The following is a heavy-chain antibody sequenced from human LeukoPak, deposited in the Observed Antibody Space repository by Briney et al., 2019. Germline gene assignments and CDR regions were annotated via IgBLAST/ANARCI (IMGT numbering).Heavy chain of an antibody. D-gene: IGHD2-2*01. Sequence: GASVKVSCKASGYTFTSYAMHWVRQAPGQRLEWMGWINAGNGNTKYSQKFQGRVTITRDTSASTAYMELSSLRSEDTAVYYCASHGGYCSSTSCYGVPTHWGQGTLVTVSS. J-gene: IGHJ4*02. V-gene: IGHV1-3*01. CDR1: GYTFTSYA. CDR3: ASHGGYCSSTSCYGVPTH. CDR2: INAGNGNT.